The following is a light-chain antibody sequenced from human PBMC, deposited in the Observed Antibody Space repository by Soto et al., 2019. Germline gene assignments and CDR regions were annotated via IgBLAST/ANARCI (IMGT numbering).Light chain of an antibody. V-gene: IGKV3-20*01. CDR1: QSVTNNY. J-gene: IGKJ1*01. Sequence: EVVLTQSPGTVSLSPGERATLSCRASQSVTNNYLAWYQQKAGQAPRLLIYAASSRATGIADRFSGSGSGPDFPLIISRLEPEDFAVYTCQLYGESIAWTFGEGTKVEI. CDR2: AAS. CDR3: QLYGESIAWT.